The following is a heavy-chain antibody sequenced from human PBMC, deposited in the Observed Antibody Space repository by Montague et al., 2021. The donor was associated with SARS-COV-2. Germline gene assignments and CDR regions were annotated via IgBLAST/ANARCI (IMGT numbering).Heavy chain of an antibody. CDR2: TNHRGST. D-gene: IGHD3-22*01. J-gene: IGHJ4*02. Sequence: SETLSLTCAVYGGSLSDYSWTWIRQPPGKGLEWIGETNHRGSTNYNPSLKSRVTISVDTSKNQFSLKLTSVTAADTAVYYCSRGRQHINRVVVVVTGGEYYFDFWGQGTLVAVSS. V-gene: IGHV4-34*01. CDR3: SRGRQHINRVVVVVTGGEYYFDF. CDR1: GGSLSDYS.